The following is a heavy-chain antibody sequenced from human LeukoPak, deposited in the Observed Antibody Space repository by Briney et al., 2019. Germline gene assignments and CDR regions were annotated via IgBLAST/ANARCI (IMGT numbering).Heavy chain of an antibody. CDR2: IYTSGST. J-gene: IGHJ4*02. Sequence: SETLSLTCAVYGGSFSGYYWSWIRQPAGKGLEWIGRIYTSGSTNYHPSLKSRVTMSIDTSKNQFSLKLSSVTAADTAVYYCARDCSSTSCYTASFDYWGQGTLVTVSS. CDR3: ARDCSSTSCYTASFDY. V-gene: IGHV4-4*07. D-gene: IGHD2-2*02. CDR1: GGSFSGYY.